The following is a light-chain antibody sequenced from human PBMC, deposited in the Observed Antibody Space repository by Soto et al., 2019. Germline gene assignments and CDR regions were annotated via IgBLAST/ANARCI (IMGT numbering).Light chain of an antibody. CDR3: MKRTHWHPYS. CDR1: QSLVYRDGNTY. J-gene: IGKJ2*03. CDR2: KVS. Sequence: VVLTQSPLSLPVTLGQPASISCRSSQSLVYRDGNTYLNSIQQRTSQSTRRLIYKVSDRGSRVRYILSSSGSGTDFTSKIRRMEAEDVGVYYCMKRTHWHPYSFGQGTKLQIK. V-gene: IGKV2-30*01.